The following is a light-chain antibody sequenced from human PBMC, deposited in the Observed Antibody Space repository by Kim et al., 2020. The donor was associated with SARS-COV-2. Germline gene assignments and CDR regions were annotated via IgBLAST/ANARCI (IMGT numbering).Light chain of an antibody. CDR1: SGSIASRF. Sequence: NFMLTQPHSVSESPGKTVTISCTRSSGSIASRFVQWYQQRPGSAPTTVIYENNERPSGVPDRFSGSIDSSSNSASLTISGLKTEDEADYYCHSYDSDSQVFGGGTQLTVL. V-gene: IGLV6-57*04. CDR3: HSYDSDSQV. CDR2: ENN. J-gene: IGLJ2*01.